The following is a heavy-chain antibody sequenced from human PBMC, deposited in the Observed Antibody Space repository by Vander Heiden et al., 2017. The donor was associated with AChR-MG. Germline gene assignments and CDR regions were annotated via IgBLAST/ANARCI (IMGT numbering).Heavy chain of an antibody. CDR3: ARVSPPGNRYSSSWYEDDY. V-gene: IGHV4-34*01. CDR1: GGSFSGYY. CDR2: INHSGST. D-gene: IGHD6-13*01. Sequence: QVQLQQWGAGLLKPSETLSLTCAVYGGSFSGYYWSWIRQPPGKGLEWIGEINHSGSTNYNPSLKSRVTISVDTSKNQFSLKLSSVTAADTAVYYCARVSPPGNRYSSSWYEDDYWGQGTLVTVSS. J-gene: IGHJ4*02.